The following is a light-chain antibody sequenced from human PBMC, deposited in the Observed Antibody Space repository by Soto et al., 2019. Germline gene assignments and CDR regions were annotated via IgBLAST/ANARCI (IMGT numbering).Light chain of an antibody. CDR3: QQYNSYSGT. V-gene: IGKV1-5*01. J-gene: IGKJ1*01. CDR2: DAS. Sequence: DSQRTQSPATRSDSIENKITIACIGRQSISSWLGLYKQKPGKAPKLLVYDASSLESAVPSRFNGSGSGTEFTLTISSLQPYDFATDFCQQYNSYSGTVGQGTKVDSK. CDR1: QSISSW.